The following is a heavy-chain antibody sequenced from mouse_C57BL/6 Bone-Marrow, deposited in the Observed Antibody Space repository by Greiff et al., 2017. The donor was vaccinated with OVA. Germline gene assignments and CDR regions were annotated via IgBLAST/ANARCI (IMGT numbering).Heavy chain of an antibody. V-gene: IGHV1-69*01. Sequence: QVQLQQPGAELVMPGASVKLSCKASGYTFTSYWMHWVKQRPGQGLAWIGEIDPSDSYTNYNQKFKGKSTLTVDKSSSTAYMQLSSLTSEDSAVYYCARGTLYDSNYLYAMDYWGQGTSVTVSS. D-gene: IGHD2-5*01. J-gene: IGHJ4*01. CDR1: GYTFTSYW. CDR2: IDPSDSYT. CDR3: ARGTLYDSNYLYAMDY.